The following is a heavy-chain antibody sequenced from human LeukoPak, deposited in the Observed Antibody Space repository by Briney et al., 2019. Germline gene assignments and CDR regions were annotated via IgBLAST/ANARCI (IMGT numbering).Heavy chain of an antibody. D-gene: IGHD6-6*01. V-gene: IGHV1-8*03. J-gene: IGHJ4*02. CDR1: GYTFTNYD. CDR2: LHPNSGTA. CDR3: ARDLGRAARPIDY. Sequence: ASVKVSCKASGYTFTNYDINWVRQATGQGLEWMGWLHPNSGTAGYAQNFQGRVTITGDTSMSTAYMELRSLRSDDTAVYYCARDLGRAARPIDYWGQGTLVTVSS.